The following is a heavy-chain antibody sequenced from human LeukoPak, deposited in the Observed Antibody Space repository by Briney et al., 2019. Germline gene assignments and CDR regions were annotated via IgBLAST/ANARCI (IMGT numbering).Heavy chain of an antibody. CDR1: GDSISSYY. J-gene: IGHJ3*02. Sequence: SETLSLTCTVSGDSISSYYWTWIRQPPGKGLEWIGYIYYSGSTSYNPSLKSRVTISVDTSKNQISLKLSSVIAADTAVYYCARDRGVGPTSAFDIWGQGTMVTVSS. CDR2: IYYSGST. V-gene: IGHV4-59*01. D-gene: IGHD1-26*01. CDR3: ARDRGVGPTSAFDI.